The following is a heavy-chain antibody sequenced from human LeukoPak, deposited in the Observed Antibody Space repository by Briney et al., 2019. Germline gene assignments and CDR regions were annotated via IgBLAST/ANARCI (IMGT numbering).Heavy chain of an antibody. CDR2: IKHDGSEE. CDR1: GFTFSVAA. Sequence: GGSLRLSCAASGFTFSVAAMTWVRQAPGQGLEWVANIKHDGSEEYYVDSVKGRFTVSRDDGRNSVSLQMNSVRAEDTAVYYCGYTNNFYHWGQGTLVVVSS. V-gene: IGHV3-7*01. J-gene: IGHJ4*02. CDR3: GYTNNFYH. D-gene: IGHD3-16*02.